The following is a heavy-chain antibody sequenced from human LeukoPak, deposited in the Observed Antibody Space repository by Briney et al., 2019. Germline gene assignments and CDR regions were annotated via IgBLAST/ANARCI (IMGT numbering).Heavy chain of an antibody. D-gene: IGHD3-16*02. V-gene: IGHV4-34*01. J-gene: IGHJ5*02. Sequence: SETLSLTCTVSGGSISSYYWSWIRQPPGKGLEWIGEINHNGNTNYNPSLKSRVTISVDTSRNQFSLKLSSVTAADTAVYYCAREGRFGGVIAPQGWFDPWGQGTLVTVSS. CDR2: INHNGNT. CDR3: AREGRFGGVIAPQGWFDP. CDR1: GGSISSYY.